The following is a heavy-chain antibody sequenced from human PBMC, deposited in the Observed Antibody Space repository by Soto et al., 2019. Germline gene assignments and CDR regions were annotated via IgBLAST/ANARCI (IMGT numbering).Heavy chain of an antibody. D-gene: IGHD2-2*01. CDR1: GYTFTSYG. J-gene: IGHJ6*02. Sequence: ASVKVSCKASGYTFTSYGISWVRQAPGQGLEWMGWISAYNGNTNYAQKLQGRVTMATDTSTSTAYMELRSLRSDDTAVYYCARDVVVPAAIGGYHYYYYYGMDVWGQGTTVTVS. V-gene: IGHV1-18*04. CDR2: ISAYNGNT. CDR3: ARDVVVPAAIGGYHYYYYYGMDV.